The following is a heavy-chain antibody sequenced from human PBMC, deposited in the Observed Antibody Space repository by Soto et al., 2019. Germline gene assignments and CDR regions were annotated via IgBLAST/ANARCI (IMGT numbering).Heavy chain of an antibody. Sequence: GGSLRLSCAASGFTFSSYAMSWVRQAPGKWLEWVSAISGSGGSTYYADSVKGRFTISRDNSKNTLYLQMNSLRAEDTAVYYCAKHSSSWYDEPYYFDYWGQGXLVTVYS. CDR1: GFTFSSYA. D-gene: IGHD6-13*01. CDR2: ISGSGGST. J-gene: IGHJ4*02. V-gene: IGHV3-23*01. CDR3: AKHSSSWYDEPYYFDY.